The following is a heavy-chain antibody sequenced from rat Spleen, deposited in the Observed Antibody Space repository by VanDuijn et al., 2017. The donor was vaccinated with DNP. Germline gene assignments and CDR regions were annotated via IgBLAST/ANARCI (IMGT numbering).Heavy chain of an antibody. Sequence: EVQLVESGGGLVQPGRSLKLSCAASGFTFSDNYMAWVRQASTKGLEWVAYISSGGGSIYYRDSVKGRFTISRDNAKSTLYLQMDSLRSEDTATYYCTRLAILRVYLRYYFDYWGQGVMVTVSS. D-gene: IGHD1-9*01. CDR1: GFTFSDNY. CDR2: ISSGGGSI. CDR3: TRLAILRVYLRYYFDY. J-gene: IGHJ2*01. V-gene: IGHV5-27*01.